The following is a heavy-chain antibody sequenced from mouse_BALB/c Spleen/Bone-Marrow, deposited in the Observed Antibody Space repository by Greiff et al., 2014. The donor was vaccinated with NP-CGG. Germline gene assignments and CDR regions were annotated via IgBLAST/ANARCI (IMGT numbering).Heavy chain of an antibody. J-gene: IGHJ4*01. D-gene: IGHD2-1*01. CDR1: GYTFTTYT. Sequence: QVQLKESGAELARPGAPVKMSCRASGYTFTTYTMHWVKQRPGQGLEWIGYINPSSGYTYYNQKFKDKATLTADKSSSAAYLQLSSLTSEDSAVYYCARVYGNYDAMDYWGQGTSVTVSS. V-gene: IGHV1-4*01. CDR2: INPSSGYT. CDR3: ARVYGNYDAMDY.